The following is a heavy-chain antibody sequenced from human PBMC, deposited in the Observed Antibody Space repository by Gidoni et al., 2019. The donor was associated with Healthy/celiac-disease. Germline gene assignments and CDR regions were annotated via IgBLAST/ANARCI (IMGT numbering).Heavy chain of an antibody. CDR2: RVYDVSNK. CDR1: GFTFSSYG. CDR3: ARDYYGSGSYYKDL. D-gene: IGHD3-10*01. J-gene: IGHJ5*02. V-gene: IGHV3-33*01. Sequence: QVQLVESGGGVVQPGRSLRLSCAASGFTFSSYGMHWVRQAPGKGLEWVAVRVYDVSNKYYADSVKGRFNISRDNYKNTLYLQMNSLRDEDTAVYYCARDYYGSGSYYKDLWGQGTLVTVSS.